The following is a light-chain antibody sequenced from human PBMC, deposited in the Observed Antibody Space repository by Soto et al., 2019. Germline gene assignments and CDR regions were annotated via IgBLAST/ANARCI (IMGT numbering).Light chain of an antibody. CDR1: QSIATSQ. V-gene: IGKV3-20*01. CDR3: QQFAASPRT. J-gene: IGKJ1*01. Sequence: EIVLTQSPGTLSLSPGERATLFCRASQSIATSQLAWYQQKPGQAPRLLIGASTRATGIPDRFSDSGSGTDFTLTISRLEPEDFAVYYCQQFAASPRTFGQGITVEIK. CDR2: GAS.